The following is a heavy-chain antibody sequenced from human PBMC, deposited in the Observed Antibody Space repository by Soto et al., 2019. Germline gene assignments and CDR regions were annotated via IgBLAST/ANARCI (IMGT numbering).Heavy chain of an antibody. CDR1: GGSISSSTYY. CDR3: ASLYYSRNS. J-gene: IGHJ4*02. CDR2: VFHTGST. D-gene: IGHD3-16*01. Sequence: QLQLQESGPGLVKPSGTLSLTCTVSGGSISSSTYYWGWIRQPPGGALEWIGSVFHTGSTYYNPSLKSRVTMSVDTSKNQLSLNLSSVTAKDTSIYYCASLYYSRNSWGQGTLVIVSS. V-gene: IGHV4-39*01.